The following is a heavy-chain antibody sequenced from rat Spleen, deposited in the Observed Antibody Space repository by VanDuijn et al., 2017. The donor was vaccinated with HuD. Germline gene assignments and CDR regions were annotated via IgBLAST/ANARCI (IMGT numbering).Heavy chain of an antibody. J-gene: IGHJ3*01. CDR1: GFTFSDYY. V-gene: IGHV5-29*01. CDR2: ISHDGSTT. Sequence: EVQLVESDGGLVQPGRSLKLSCAASGFTFSDYYMAWVRQAPTKGLEWVATISHDGSTTYYRDSVKGRFTISRDDAKSTLSLQVDSLTPEDTATTDSTRHDYSGVIPNLFAYWGQGTLVTVSS. CDR3: TRHDYSGVIPNLFAY. D-gene: IGHD4-4*01.